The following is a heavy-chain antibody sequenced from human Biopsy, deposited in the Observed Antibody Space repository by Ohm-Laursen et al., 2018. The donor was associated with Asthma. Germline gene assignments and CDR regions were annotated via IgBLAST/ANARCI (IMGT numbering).Heavy chain of an antibody. V-gene: IGHV3-9*01. CDR1: GFTFDDYA. J-gene: IGHJ4*01. D-gene: IGHD3-22*01. CDR2: ISWNSGNI. CDR3: AKSADYYDSTDYLDF. Sequence: SLRLSCAVSGFTFDDYAMHWVRQAPGKGLEWVSSISWNSGNIDYAVSVKGRFTISRDNAKNSLYLQMQSLRPEDTAFYYCAKSADYYDSTDYLDFWGRGTLVTVSS.